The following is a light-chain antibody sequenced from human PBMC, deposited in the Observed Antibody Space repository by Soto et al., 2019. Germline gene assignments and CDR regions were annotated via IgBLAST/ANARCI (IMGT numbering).Light chain of an antibody. CDR2: STS. CDR3: QQYNNWPRT. J-gene: IGKJ1*01. CDR1: QSVSSY. V-gene: IGKV3-11*01. Sequence: EFVLTQSPATLSLSPGERATLSCRASQSVSSYLAWYQQKPGQAPRLLIYSTSSRATGIPDRFSGSGSGTDFTLTISRLEPEDFAVYYCQQYNNWPRTFGQGTKVDIK.